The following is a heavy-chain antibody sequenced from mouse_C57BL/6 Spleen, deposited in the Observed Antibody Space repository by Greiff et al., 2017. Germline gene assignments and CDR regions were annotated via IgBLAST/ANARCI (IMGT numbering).Heavy chain of an antibody. CDR3: TSSLYYGSTFYAMDF. CDR1: GYTFTDYE. CDR2: IDPENGGT. V-gene: IGHV1-15*01. D-gene: IGHD1-1*01. Sequence: VQLQQSGAELVRPGASVTLSCKASGYTFTDYEMHWVKQTPVHGLEWIGAIDPENGGTAYNQKFKGKAILTADKSSSTAYMELHSLTSAYSAVYFCTSSLYYGSTFYAMDFWGQGTSVTVSS. J-gene: IGHJ4*01.